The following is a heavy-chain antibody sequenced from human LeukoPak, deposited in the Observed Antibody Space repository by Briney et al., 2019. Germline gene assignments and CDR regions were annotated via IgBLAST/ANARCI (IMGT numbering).Heavy chain of an antibody. CDR3: AKGILRYFDWLLIDY. D-gene: IGHD3-9*01. Sequence: GGSLRLSCAASGFTFDDHTMHWVRQAPGKGLEWVSLISWDGGSTYYADSVKGRFTISRDNSKNSLYLQMNSLRTEDTALYYCAKGILRYFDWLLIDYWGQGTLVTVSS. CDR1: GFTFDDHT. J-gene: IGHJ4*02. V-gene: IGHV3-43*01. CDR2: ISWDGGST.